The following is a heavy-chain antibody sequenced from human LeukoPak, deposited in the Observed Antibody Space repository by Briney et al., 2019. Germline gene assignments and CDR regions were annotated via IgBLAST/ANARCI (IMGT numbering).Heavy chain of an antibody. V-gene: IGHV3-7*01. J-gene: IGHJ6*04. CDR2: IKQDGSGK. Sequence: GGSLRLSCAASGFTFSSYWMGWVRQAPGKGLEWVANIKQDGSGKYYVDSVKGRFTISRDNAKNSLYLQMNSLRAEDTAVYYCARDGITIFGVVITHFGMDVWGKGTTVTVSS. CDR1: GFTFSSYW. CDR3: ARDGITIFGVVITHFGMDV. D-gene: IGHD3-3*01.